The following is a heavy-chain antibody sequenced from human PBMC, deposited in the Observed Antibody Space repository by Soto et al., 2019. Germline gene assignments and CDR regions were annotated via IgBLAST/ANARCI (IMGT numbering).Heavy chain of an antibody. J-gene: IGHJ5*02. Sequence: PGGSLRLSCVASGFTFSGYAMSWVRQAPGKGLEWISSISGSGFKQYYADSVKGRFTISRDNSKSTVYLELNNLSAEDTAVYHCAKNQGVELVPLATVDWFDPWGQGSVVTVSS. D-gene: IGHD1-26*01. CDR2: ISGSGFKQ. CDR3: AKNQGVELVPLATVDWFDP. V-gene: IGHV3-23*01. CDR1: GFTFSGYA.